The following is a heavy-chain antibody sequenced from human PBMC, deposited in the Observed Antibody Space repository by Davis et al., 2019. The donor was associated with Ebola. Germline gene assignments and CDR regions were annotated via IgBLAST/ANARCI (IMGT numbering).Heavy chain of an antibody. D-gene: IGHD2/OR15-2a*01. Sequence: GESLKISCAASGFTFSSNSMNWVRQAPGKGLEWVSFISSSSNYIYYADSVKGRFTVSRDNAKNSLYLQMNSLRADDTAVYYCVRDVTIWGQGTMVTVSS. V-gene: IGHV3-21*01. J-gene: IGHJ3*02. CDR2: ISSSSNYI. CDR1: GFTFSSNS. CDR3: VRDVTI.